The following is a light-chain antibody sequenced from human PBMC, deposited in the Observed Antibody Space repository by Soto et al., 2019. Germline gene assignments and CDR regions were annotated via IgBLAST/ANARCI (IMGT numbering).Light chain of an antibody. Sequence: IQLTQSPSSLSASMGDRVTMTCRASQSVSSKLAWYTPKPGKAPKLLIYKASSLESGVPSRFSGSGSGTEFTLTISSLQPEDIATYDCQQYNTYWTFGQGTKVDIK. V-gene: IGKV1-5*03. J-gene: IGKJ1*01. CDR3: QQYNTYWT. CDR2: KAS. CDR1: QSVSSK.